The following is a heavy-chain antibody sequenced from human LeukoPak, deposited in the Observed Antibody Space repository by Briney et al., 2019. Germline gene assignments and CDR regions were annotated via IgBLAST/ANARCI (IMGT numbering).Heavy chain of an antibody. CDR2: IYYSGST. D-gene: IGHD3-22*01. CDR1: GGSISSYY. V-gene: IGHV4-59*08. CDR3: ASGRYYYDSSGYLYYFDY. J-gene: IGHJ4*02. Sequence: SETLSLTCTVSGGSISSYYWSWIRQPPRKGLEWIGYIYYSGSTNYNPSLKSRVTISVDASKNQFSLKLSSVTAADTAVYYCASGRYYYDSSGYLYYFDYWGQGTLVTVSS.